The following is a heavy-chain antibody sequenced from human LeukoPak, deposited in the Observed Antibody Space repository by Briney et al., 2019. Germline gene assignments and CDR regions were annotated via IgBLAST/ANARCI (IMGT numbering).Heavy chain of an antibody. V-gene: IGHV1-2*02. CDR1: GYTLTGYY. CDR3: ARDGEVPTGDLSA. CDR2: INPNRGGT. Sequence: AASVKVSCKASGYTLTGYYRHGVGKPPGQGLDGLGWINPNRGGTNYARKFQGRVTMTRDTSISTAYMELSRLRSDDTAVYYCARDGEVPTGDLSALGQGTLVTVSS. D-gene: IGHD7-27*01. J-gene: IGHJ5*02.